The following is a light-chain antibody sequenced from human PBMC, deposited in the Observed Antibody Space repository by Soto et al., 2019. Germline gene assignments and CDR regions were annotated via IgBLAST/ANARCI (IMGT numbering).Light chain of an antibody. CDR2: SAS. J-gene: IGKJ4*01. Sequence: DIQMTQSPSSLSASVGDRFTITCRASQAIGDDLGWYQQKPGKAPNRLIYSASRLQSGVPSRFSGSGSGTEFTLTISSLQPEDFATYYCLQHNSFPRAFGAGTKVDIK. CDR1: QAIGDD. CDR3: LQHNSFPRA. V-gene: IGKV1-17*01.